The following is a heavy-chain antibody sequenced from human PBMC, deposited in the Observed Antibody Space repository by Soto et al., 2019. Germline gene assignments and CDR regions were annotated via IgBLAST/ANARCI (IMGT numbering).Heavy chain of an antibody. CDR2: IFYTENT. Sequence: QLQLQESGPGLVKPSETLSLTCTVSGGSISSASYYWGWIRQPPGQGLEWIGSIFYTENTYYNPSLKSRVTVSVDTSMNQFSLKLSSVTAADTAVYYCTRTTYYDFIGGYYRLGHFDSWGHGILVTVSS. V-gene: IGHV4-39*01. J-gene: IGHJ4*01. D-gene: IGHD3-16*02. CDR3: TRTTYYDFIGGYYRLGHFDS. CDR1: GGSISSASYY.